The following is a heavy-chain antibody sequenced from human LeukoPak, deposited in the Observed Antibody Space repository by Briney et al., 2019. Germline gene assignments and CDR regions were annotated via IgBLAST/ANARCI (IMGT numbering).Heavy chain of an antibody. V-gene: IGHV3-53*01. CDR2: IYSGGST. J-gene: IGHJ4*02. Sequence: GGSLRLSCAASGFTVSSNYMSWVRQVPGKGLEWVSVIYSGGSTYYADSVKGRFTISRDNSKNTLYLQMNSLRAEDTAVYYCARAEDVFFKGGIAAAGLDYWGQGTLVTVSP. CDR1: GFTVSSNY. CDR3: ARAEDVFFKGGIAAAGLDY. D-gene: IGHD6-13*01.